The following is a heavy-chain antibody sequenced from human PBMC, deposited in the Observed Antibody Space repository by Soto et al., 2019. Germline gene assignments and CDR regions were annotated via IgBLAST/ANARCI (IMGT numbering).Heavy chain of an antibody. CDR2: ISAYNGNT. D-gene: IGHD3-9*01. CDR1: GYSFSSYG. V-gene: IGHV1-18*01. Sequence: GASVKVSCKASGYSFSSYGINWVRQAPGQGLGWMGWISAYNGNTKSAQKLQGRVTMTTDTSTNTAYMELRSLRSDDTAVYYCARAVPYDIFDYWGQGTLVTVSS. J-gene: IGHJ4*02. CDR3: ARAVPYDIFDY.